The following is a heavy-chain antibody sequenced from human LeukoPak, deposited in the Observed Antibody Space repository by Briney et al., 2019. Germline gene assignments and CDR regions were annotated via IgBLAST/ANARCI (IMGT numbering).Heavy chain of an antibody. Sequence: SVKVSCRASGGTFSSYAISWVRQAPGQGLEWMGRIIPILGIANYAQKFQGRVTITADKSTSTAYMELSSLRSEDTAVYYRARYCSSTSCPLHYWGQGTLVTVSS. CDR2: IIPILGIA. CDR1: GGTFSSYA. CDR3: ARYCSSTSCPLHY. J-gene: IGHJ4*02. D-gene: IGHD2-2*01. V-gene: IGHV1-69*04.